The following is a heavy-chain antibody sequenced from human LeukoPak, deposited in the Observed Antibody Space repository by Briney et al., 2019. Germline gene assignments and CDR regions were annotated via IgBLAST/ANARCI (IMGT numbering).Heavy chain of an antibody. J-gene: IGHJ4*02. CDR1: GFTFSSYG. CDR3: ATIVGATTEDDY. D-gene: IGHD1-26*01. V-gene: IGHV3-30*02. Sequence: GGSLRLSCAASGFTFSSYGMHWVRQAPGKGLEWVAFIRYDGSNKYYADSVKGRFTISRDNSKNTLYLQMNSLRAEDTAVYYCATIVGATTEDDYWGQGTLVTVSS. CDR2: IRYDGSNK.